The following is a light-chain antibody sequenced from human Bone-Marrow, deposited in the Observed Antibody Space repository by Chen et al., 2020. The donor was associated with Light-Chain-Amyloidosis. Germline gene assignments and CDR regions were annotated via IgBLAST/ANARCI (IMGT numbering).Light chain of an antibody. V-gene: IGLV3-21*02. CDR3: QVWDRSSDRPV. CDR2: DDS. Sequence: SYVLTQPSSVSVAPGQTATLACGGNNIGSTSVHWYQQTPGQAPLLVVYDDSGRPSGIPERLSGSNSGHTATLTISRVEAGDEADYYCQVWDRSSDRPVFGGGTKLTVL. J-gene: IGLJ3*02. CDR1: NIGSTS.